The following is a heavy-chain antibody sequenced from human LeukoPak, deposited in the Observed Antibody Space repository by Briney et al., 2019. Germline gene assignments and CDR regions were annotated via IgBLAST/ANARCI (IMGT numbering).Heavy chain of an antibody. D-gene: IGHD2-15*01. CDR2: IYYSGST. CDR1: GGSISSYY. V-gene: IGHV4-59*01. J-gene: IGHJ1*01. Sequence: SETLSHTCTVSGGSISSYYWSWIRQPPGKGLEWIGYIYYSGSTNYNPSLKSRVTISVDTSKNQFSLKLSSVTAADTAVYYCARDARYCSGGSCSRTGPFQHWGQGTLVTVSS. CDR3: ARDARYCSGGSCSRTGPFQH.